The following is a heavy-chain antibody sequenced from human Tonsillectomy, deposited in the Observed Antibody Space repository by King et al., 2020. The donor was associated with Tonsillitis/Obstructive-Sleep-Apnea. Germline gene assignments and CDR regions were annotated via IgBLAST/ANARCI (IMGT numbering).Heavy chain of an antibody. CDR2: IYYSGTT. J-gene: IGHJ4*02. CDR1: GGSISSSSYY. V-gene: IGHV4-39*01. Sequence: QLQESGPGLVKPSETLSLTFSVSGGSISSSSYYGGWIRQPPGRGLEWIGSIYYSGTTYYNPSLKSRVTIYVDTSKNQFSLKLISVTAADTAVYYCARPNTVTNGYYFDYWGQGTLVTVSS. D-gene: IGHD4-11*01. CDR3: ARPNTVTNGYYFDY.